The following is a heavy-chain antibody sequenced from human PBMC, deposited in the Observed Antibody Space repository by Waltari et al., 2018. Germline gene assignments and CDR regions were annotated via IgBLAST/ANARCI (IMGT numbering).Heavy chain of an antibody. CDR2: IYTSGST. V-gene: IGHV4-4*07. J-gene: IGHJ4*02. CDR1: GGSISSYY. D-gene: IGHD2-2*01. CDR3: ARGAVVPAVPFDY. Sequence: QVQLQESGPGLVKPSATLSLTCPVSGGSISSYYRSWIRQPAGKGLEWIGRIYTSGSTNYNPSLKSRVTMSVDTSKNQFSLKLSSVTAADTAVYYCARGAVVPAVPFDYWGQGTLVTVSS.